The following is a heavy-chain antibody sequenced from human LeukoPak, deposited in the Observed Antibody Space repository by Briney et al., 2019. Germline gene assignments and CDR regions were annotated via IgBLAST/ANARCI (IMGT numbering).Heavy chain of an antibody. Sequence: SETLSLTCTVSGGSISSDYWSWIRQPPGKGLEWIGYIHYSGSTNYNPSLKSRVTISVDTSKNQFSLKLSSVIAADTAVYYSARGRYALWGQGTLVTVSS. CDR1: GGSISSDY. J-gene: IGHJ4*02. CDR2: IHYSGST. CDR3: ARGRYAL. V-gene: IGHV4-59*01. D-gene: IGHD1-1*01.